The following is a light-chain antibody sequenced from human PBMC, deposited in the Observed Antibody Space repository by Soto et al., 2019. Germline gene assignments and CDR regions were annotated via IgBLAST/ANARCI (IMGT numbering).Light chain of an antibody. CDR3: QQYDKWPRT. CDR2: GAS. J-gene: IGKJ1*01. V-gene: IGKV3-15*01. Sequence: EIVMTQSPATLAVSPGERATLSCRASQSVRINVAWYQQKNGQAPRPLVYGASTRASGIPDRFSGSGSGTEFTLTISSLQSEDFALYYCQQYDKWPRTFGQGTKVDIK. CDR1: QSVRIN.